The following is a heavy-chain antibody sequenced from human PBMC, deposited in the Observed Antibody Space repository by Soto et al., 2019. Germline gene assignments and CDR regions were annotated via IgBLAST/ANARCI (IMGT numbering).Heavy chain of an antibody. CDR1: GGSISSYY. CDR3: ATSKYSSSWYDLDY. J-gene: IGHJ4*02. Sequence: SETLSLTCTVSGGSISSYYWSWIRQPPGKGLEWIGYIYYSGSTNYNPSLKSRVTISVDTSKNQFSLKLSSVTAADTAVYYCATSKYSSSWYDLDYWGQGTLVTVS. D-gene: IGHD6-13*01. V-gene: IGHV4-59*01. CDR2: IYYSGST.